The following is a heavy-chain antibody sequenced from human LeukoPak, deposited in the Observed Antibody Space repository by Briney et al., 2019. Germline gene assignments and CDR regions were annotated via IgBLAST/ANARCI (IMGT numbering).Heavy chain of an antibody. CDR1: GYSISSGYY. Sequence: SETLSLTCGVSGYSISSGYYWGWLRQSPGKELEWIGSIFHSGKTYYNLSLKSRVTISVDTSKNQFSLKLSSVTAADTAVYYCARVHTTGRYSPADFDYWGQGTLVTVSS. CDR2: IFHSGKT. D-gene: IGHD5-18*01. V-gene: IGHV4-38-2*01. CDR3: ARVHTTGRYSPADFDY. J-gene: IGHJ4*02.